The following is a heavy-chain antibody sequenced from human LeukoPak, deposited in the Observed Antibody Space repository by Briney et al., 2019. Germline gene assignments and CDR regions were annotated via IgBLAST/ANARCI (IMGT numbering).Heavy chain of an antibody. CDR2: LSGSGITT. J-gene: IGHJ4*01. V-gene: IGHV3-23*01. CDR1: GFTFSNSA. Sequence: GGSLRLSCAASGFTFSNSAMSWVRQAPGKGLEWVSTLSGSGITTYYSDPVKGRFTISRDNSKNTLYLQMNSLRAEDTAVYYCAKGIYSSGWSYFDYWGHGTLVTVSS. CDR3: AKGIYSSGWSYFDY. D-gene: IGHD6-19*01.